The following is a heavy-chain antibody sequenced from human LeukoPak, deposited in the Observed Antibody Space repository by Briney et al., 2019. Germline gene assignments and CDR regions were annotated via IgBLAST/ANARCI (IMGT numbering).Heavy chain of an antibody. CDR2: IYYSGST. D-gene: IGHD6-13*01. J-gene: IGHJ4*02. CDR1: GGSISSYY. CDR3: ARDGGSSWSFDY. V-gene: IGHV4-59*12. Sequence: SETLSLTCTVSGGSISSYYWSWIRQPPGKGLEWIGYIYYSGSTNYNPSLKSRVTMSVDTSKNQFSLKLSSVTAADTAVYYCARDGGSSWSFDYWGQGTLVTVSS.